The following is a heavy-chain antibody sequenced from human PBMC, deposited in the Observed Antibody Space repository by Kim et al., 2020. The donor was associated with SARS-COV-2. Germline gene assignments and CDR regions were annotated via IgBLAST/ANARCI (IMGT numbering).Heavy chain of an antibody. J-gene: IGHJ6*02. CDR2: FDPEDAET. CDR3: ATAPAVAGTTNDYYYYYGMDV. D-gene: IGHD6-19*01. Sequence: ASVKVSCKVSGYTLIELSMHWVRQAPGKGLEWMGGFDPEDAETIYAQKFQGRVTMTEDTSTDTADMELSSLRSEDTAVYYCATAPAVAGTTNDYYYYYGMDVWGQGPTVTVS. V-gene: IGHV1-24*01. CDR1: GYTLIELS.